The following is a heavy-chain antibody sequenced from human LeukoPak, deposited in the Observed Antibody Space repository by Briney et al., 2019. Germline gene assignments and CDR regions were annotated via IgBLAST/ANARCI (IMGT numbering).Heavy chain of an antibody. CDR3: ARGGAMATSNYFDY. J-gene: IGHJ4*02. CDR2: INHSRST. Sequence: SETLSLTCAVYGGSFSGYYWSWLRQPPGKGLEWIGEINHSRSTNYNPSLKSRVTISVDTSKNQFSLKLSSVTAADTAVYYCARGGAMATSNYFDYWGQGTLVTVSS. D-gene: IGHD5-24*01. CDR1: GGSFSGYY. V-gene: IGHV4-34*01.